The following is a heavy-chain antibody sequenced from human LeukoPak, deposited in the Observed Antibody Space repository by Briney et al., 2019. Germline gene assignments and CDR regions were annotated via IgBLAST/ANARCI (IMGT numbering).Heavy chain of an antibody. J-gene: IGHJ5*02. V-gene: IGHV3-11*01. CDR1: GFTFSDYY. D-gene: IGHD4-17*01. CDR2: ISSSGSTI. CDR3: ARAEAYGDXGNWFDP. Sequence: GGSLRLSCAASGFTFSDYYMSWIRQAPGKGLERVSYISSSGSTIYYADSVKGRFTISRDNAKNSLYLQMNSLRAEDTAVYYCARAEAYGDXGNWFDPWGQGTXVTVSS.